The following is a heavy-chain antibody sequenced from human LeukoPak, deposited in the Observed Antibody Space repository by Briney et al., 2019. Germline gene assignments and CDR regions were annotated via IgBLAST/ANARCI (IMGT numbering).Heavy chain of an antibody. Sequence: GRSLRLSCAASGFTFDDYAMHWVRQAPGKGLEWVSGISWNSGSIGYADSVKGRFTISRDNAKNSLYLRMNSLRAEDMALYYCAKDGADYYDSSGEYYFDYWGQGTLVTVSS. CDR2: ISWNSGSI. CDR3: AKDGADYYDSSGEYYFDY. CDR1: GFTFDDYA. V-gene: IGHV3-9*03. J-gene: IGHJ4*02. D-gene: IGHD3-22*01.